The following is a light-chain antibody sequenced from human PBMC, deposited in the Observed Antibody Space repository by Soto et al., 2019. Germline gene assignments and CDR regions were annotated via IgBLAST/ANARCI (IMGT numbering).Light chain of an antibody. CDR2: DAS. Sequence: EIVLTQSPATLSLSPCEGATLSCSASQSVSSHLAWYQHKPGQAPTLLFYDASTRATGIPARFSGSGSGTEFTLTISSLQSEDFAVYYCQQCGDSPITFGQGTKVDIK. V-gene: IGKV3-15*01. CDR1: QSVSSH. CDR3: QQCGDSPIT. J-gene: IGKJ1*01.